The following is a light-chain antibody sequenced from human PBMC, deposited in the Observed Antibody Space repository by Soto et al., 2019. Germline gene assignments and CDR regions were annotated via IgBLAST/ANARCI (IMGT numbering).Light chain of an antibody. CDR2: GAS. V-gene: IGKV3-20*01. Sequence: EIVLTQSPVTLSLSPGESATLSCRASQSVSSSQVAWYQQKPGQAPRLLIYGASSRATGIPDRFSGVGSETDFTLTINRLEPEDFAVYYFRQCATSPHTFGQGTKLEIK. CDR1: QSVSSSQ. J-gene: IGKJ2*01. CDR3: RQCATSPHT.